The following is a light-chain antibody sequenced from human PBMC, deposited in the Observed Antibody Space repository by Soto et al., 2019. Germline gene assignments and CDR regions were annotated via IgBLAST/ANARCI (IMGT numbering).Light chain of an antibody. CDR2: GAS. CDR3: QQYNNWPIT. CDR1: QSVSSN. Sequence: EIVRAHGRGTLSVSPGERATLSCRASQSVSSNLAWYQQKPGQSPRLLIYGASTRATGIPARFSGSGSGTEFTLTISSLQSEDFAVYYCQQYNNWPITFGQGTRL. V-gene: IGKV3-15*01. J-gene: IGKJ5*01.